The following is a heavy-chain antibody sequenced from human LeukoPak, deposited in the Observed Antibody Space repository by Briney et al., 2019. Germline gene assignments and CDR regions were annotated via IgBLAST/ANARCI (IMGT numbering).Heavy chain of an antibody. V-gene: IGHV1-8*02. CDR3: ARGINYYGSGSYYVNWFDP. J-gene: IGHJ5*02. D-gene: IGHD3-10*01. CDR2: MNPNSGNT. CDR1: GYTFTGYY. Sequence: ASVKVSCKASGYTFTGYYMHWVRQAPGQGLEWMGWMNPNSGNTGYAQKFQGRVTMTRNTSISTAYMELSSLRSEDTAVYYCARGINYYGSGSYYVNWFDPWGQGTLVTVSS.